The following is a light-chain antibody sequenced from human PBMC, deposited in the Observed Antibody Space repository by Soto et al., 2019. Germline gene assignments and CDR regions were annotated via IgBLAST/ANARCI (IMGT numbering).Light chain of an antibody. CDR3: QQYGSSPVT. Sequence: EIVLTQSPGTLSLSPGERATLSCRASQSVSSSYLAWYQQKPGQAPRLLIYGASSRATGIPDRFSGSGSGTDFTLIINRLEPEDFAVYYCQQYGSSPVTFGQGTKLDIK. CDR1: QSVSSSY. V-gene: IGKV3-20*01. J-gene: IGKJ2*01. CDR2: GAS.